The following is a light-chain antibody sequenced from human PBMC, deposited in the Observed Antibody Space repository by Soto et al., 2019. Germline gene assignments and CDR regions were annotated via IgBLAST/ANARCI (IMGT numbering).Light chain of an antibody. CDR2: GAS. Sequence: EVVMTQSPATLSVSPGERAALSCRASQSIRSNLAWYQQKPGQPPRLLISGASTRATGIPATFSGSGSGTKFTLTISSLQSEDFAVYYCQQYNNWPLTFGGGTKVEIK. V-gene: IGKV3-15*01. J-gene: IGKJ4*01. CDR1: QSIRSN. CDR3: QQYNNWPLT.